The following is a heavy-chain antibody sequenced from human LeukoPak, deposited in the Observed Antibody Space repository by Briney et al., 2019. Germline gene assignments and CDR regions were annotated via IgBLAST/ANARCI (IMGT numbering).Heavy chain of an antibody. V-gene: IGHV4-4*07. CDR1: GGSISSYL. Sequence: SETLSLTCTVSGGSISSYLWSWIRQSAGKRLEWLGRIHTSGTTTYSPSLQSRLTMSVDTSKSQVSLRLTSVTAADTAVYYCATEQVSAAAWGFDYWGQGSLVTVSS. J-gene: IGHJ4*02. D-gene: IGHD5/OR15-5a*01. CDR3: ATEQVSAAAWGFDY. CDR2: IHTSGTT.